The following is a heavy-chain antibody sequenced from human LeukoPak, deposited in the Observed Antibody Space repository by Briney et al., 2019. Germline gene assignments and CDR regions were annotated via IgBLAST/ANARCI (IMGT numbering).Heavy chain of an antibody. J-gene: IGHJ4*02. D-gene: IGHD5-24*01. V-gene: IGHV4-38-2*02. Sequence: SETLSLTCTVSGYSISSGYYWGWIRQPPGKGLEWIGSIYHSGSTYYNPSLKSRVTISVDTSKNQFSLKLSSVTAADTAVYYCARDGVDGYNYYFDYWGQGTLVTVSS. CDR2: IYHSGST. CDR1: GYSISSGYY. CDR3: ARDGVDGYNYYFDY.